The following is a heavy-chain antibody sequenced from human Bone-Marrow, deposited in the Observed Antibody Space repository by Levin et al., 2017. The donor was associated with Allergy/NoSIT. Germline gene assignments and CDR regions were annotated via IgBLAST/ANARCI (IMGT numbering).Heavy chain of an antibody. CDR3: ARDHGVYNWNDVGGY. D-gene: IGHD1-1*01. Sequence: ASVKVSCKASGYTFINYGFTWVRQAPGQGLEWMGWSSAYNGNTNYARKLQGRVTMTTDTSTSTAYMELRSLRSDDTAVYYCARDHGVYNWNDVGGYLGQGTLVTVSS. J-gene: IGHJ4*02. CDR1: GYTFINYG. CDR2: SSAYNGNT. V-gene: IGHV1-18*01.